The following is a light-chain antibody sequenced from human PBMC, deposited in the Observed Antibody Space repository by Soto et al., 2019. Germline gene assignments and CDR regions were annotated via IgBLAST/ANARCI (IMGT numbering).Light chain of an antibody. V-gene: IGKV3-15*01. CDR2: GAS. CDR3: QQYNLWPPIT. Sequence: EIVLTQSPGTLSLSPGERATLSCRASQSVSSSYLAWYQQKPGQAPRLLISGASTRATGVSARFSASGSGTDFTLTITSLQSEDFAVYYCQQYNLWPPITFGQGTRLEIK. J-gene: IGKJ5*01. CDR1: QSVSSSY.